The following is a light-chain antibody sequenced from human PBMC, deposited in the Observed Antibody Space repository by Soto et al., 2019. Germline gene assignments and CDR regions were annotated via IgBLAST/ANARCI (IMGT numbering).Light chain of an antibody. CDR2: AVS. J-gene: IGKJ3*01. CDR1: QPVIRY. CDR3: QQSYSTLFT. V-gene: IGKV1-39*01. Sequence: IQMTQFPSSLSASVGDRVPIICRAGQPVIRYLNWYQQKPGRAPNLLIYAVSNLQSGVPSRFSGSGSGTEFTLTISDLQPEDFATYYCQQSYSTLFTFGPGTKVEIK.